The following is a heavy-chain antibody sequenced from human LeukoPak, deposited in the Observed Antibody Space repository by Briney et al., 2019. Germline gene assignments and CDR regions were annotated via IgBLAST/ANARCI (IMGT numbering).Heavy chain of an antibody. J-gene: IGHJ2*01. V-gene: IGHV4-34*01. CDR1: GGSFSGYY. Sequence: SETLSLTCAVYGGSFSGYYWSWIRQPPGKGLEWIGEINHSGSTNYNPSLKSRVTISVDTSKNQFSLKLSSVTAADTAVYYCARGRGCSYGYLVARYFDLWGRGTLVTVSS. CDR3: ARGRGCSYGYLVARYFDL. D-gene: IGHD5-18*01. CDR2: INHSGST.